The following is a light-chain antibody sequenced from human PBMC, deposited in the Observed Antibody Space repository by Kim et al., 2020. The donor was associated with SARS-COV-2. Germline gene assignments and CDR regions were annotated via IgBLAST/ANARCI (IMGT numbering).Light chain of an antibody. Sequence: QSVLTQPASVSGSPGQSITISCTGTSSDVGNYNYVSWYQHHPGAAPKLMIYDVNKRPSGISNRFFGSKSGNTASLTISGLQTEDEAYYYCYSYASSSTLIFGGGTKLTVL. CDR3: YSYASSSTLI. V-gene: IGLV2-14*03. CDR2: DVN. J-gene: IGLJ2*01. CDR1: SSDVGNYNY.